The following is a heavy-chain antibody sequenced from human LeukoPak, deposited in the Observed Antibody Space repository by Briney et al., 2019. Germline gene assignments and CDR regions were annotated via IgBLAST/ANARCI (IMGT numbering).Heavy chain of an antibody. D-gene: IGHD3-10*01. Sequence: GGSLRLSCAASGFTFSSYAMSWVRQAPGKGLECISGFSGSGGSTYYADSVKGRFTISRDNSKNTLYLRMNSLRAEDTAVYYCARRGSGSYIDYYYMDVWGKGTTVTISS. CDR2: FSGSGGST. J-gene: IGHJ6*03. CDR3: ARRGSGSYIDYYYMDV. V-gene: IGHV3-23*01. CDR1: GFTFSSYA.